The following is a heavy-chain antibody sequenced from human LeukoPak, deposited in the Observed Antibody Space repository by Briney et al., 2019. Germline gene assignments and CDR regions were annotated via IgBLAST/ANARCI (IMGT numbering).Heavy chain of an antibody. D-gene: IGHD2-2*01. V-gene: IGHV3-9*01. CDR3: AISREGYCSSTSCPLPFDY. CDR2: ISWNSGSI. Sequence: GGSLRLSCAASGFTFDDYAMHWVRQAPGKGLEWVSGISWNSGSIGYADSVKGRFTISRDNAKNSLYLQMNSLRAEDTAVYYCAISREGYCSSTSCPLPFDYWGQGTLVTVSS. CDR1: GFTFDDYA. J-gene: IGHJ4*02.